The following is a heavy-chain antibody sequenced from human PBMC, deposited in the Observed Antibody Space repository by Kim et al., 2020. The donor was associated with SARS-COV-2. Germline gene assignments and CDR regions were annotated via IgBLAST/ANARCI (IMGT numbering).Heavy chain of an antibody. Sequence: SETLSLTCAVYGGSFSGYYWSWIRQPPGKGLEWIGEINHSGSTNYNPSLKSRVTISVDTSKNQFSLKLSSVTAADTAVYYCARGGGIAAAGTRVCWFDPWGQGTLVTVSS. CDR2: INHSGST. J-gene: IGHJ5*02. D-gene: IGHD6-13*01. CDR3: ARGGGIAAAGTRVCWFDP. CDR1: GGSFSGYY. V-gene: IGHV4-34*01.